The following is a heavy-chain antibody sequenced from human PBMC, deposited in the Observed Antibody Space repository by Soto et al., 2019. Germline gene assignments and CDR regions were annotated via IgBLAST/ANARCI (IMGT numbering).Heavy chain of an antibody. CDR2: ICSSGDT. CDR1: VFSVSDNY. D-gene: IGHD2-8*01. CDR3: ARDPGYGRGVSFDP. J-gene: IGHJ5*02. Sequence: GSLRLSCAASVFSVSDNYMSWVCQAPGKGLEWISVICSSGDTYYADSVKGRLTISRDNSRNTLYLQINDLRVEDTAIYYCARDPGYGRGVSFDPWGQGIPVTVSS. V-gene: IGHV3-66*01.